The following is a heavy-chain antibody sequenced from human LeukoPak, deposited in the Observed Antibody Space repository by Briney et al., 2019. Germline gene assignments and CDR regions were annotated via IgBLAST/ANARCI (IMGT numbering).Heavy chain of an antibody. CDR3: ATRPFFGDSYGGFDY. CDR1: GYTLTELS. V-gene: IGHV1-24*01. D-gene: IGHD5-18*01. CDR2: FDPEDGET. J-gene: IGHJ4*02. Sequence: ASVKVSCKVSGYTLTELSMHWVRHAPGKGLEWMGGFDPEDGETIYAQKFQGRVTMTEDTSTDTAYMELSSLRSEVTAVYYCATRPFFGDSYGGFDYWGQGTLVTVSS.